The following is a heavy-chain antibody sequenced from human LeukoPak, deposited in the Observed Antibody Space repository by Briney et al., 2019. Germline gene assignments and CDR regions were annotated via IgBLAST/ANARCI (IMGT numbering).Heavy chain of an antibody. V-gene: IGHV5-51*01. J-gene: IGHJ4*02. Sequence: GESLKISCKGSGYIFTHNWIGWVRQMPGKGLEWMGIIHPGDSDTRCSPSFEGQVTISVDKSISTAYLQWSSLKASDTAMYYCARQTRDGSGSRGYSFDFWGQGTLVTVSS. D-gene: IGHD3-10*01. CDR2: IHPGDSDT. CDR1: GYIFTHNW. CDR3: ARQTRDGSGSRGYSFDF.